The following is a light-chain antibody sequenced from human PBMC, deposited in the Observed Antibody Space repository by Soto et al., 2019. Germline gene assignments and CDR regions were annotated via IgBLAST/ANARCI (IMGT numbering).Light chain of an antibody. CDR1: QTVRNNY. Sequence: EFVLTQSPGTLSLSPGERANLSCRSSQTVRNNYLAWYQQKPGQAPRLLIYDASSRATGIPDRCSGGGSGTEFTLTISSLQSEDFAVYYCQQYLRWPLTFGGGTKVDI. J-gene: IGKJ4*01. CDR3: QQYLRWPLT. CDR2: DAS. V-gene: IGKV3-20*01.